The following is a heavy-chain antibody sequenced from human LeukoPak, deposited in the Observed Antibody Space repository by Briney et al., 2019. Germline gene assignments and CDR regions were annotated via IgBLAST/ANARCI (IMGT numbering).Heavy chain of an antibody. CDR2: VFPGDSET. Sequence: GESLKISCNASGYRFTDYWIGWVRQMPGKGLEWMGIVFPGDSETRNNPSFQGQVTISVDKSISTAYLQWSSLKASDTAMYYCARHGAGGSATYFTFDYWGQGTLVTVSS. V-gene: IGHV5-51*01. CDR1: GYRFTDYW. D-gene: IGHD3-10*01. CDR3: ARHGAGGSATYFTFDY. J-gene: IGHJ4*02.